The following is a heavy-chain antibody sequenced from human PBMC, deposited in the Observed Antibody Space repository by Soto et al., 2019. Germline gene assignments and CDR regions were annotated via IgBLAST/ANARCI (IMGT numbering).Heavy chain of an antibody. D-gene: IGHD3-22*01. J-gene: IGHJ4*02. V-gene: IGHV5-51*01. CDR2: IYPSNSET. CDR1: GYTFTSYW. CDR3: ARQAYHYDTYSFGY. Sequence: PGESLKIACKASGYTFTSYWIGWVRQMPGKGLEWMGIIYPSNSETRFSPSFQGQVTLSADKSIFTAYLQWSSLKASDTAIYYCARQAYHYDTYSFGYWGQGTLVTVSS.